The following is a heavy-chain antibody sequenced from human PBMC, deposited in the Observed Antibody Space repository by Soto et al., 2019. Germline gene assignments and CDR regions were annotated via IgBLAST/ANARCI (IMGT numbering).Heavy chain of an antibody. D-gene: IGHD2-8*01. CDR3: AKDLSPDIVLMVYALPEYDYGMDV. Sequence: GGSLRLSCAASGFTFSSYAMSWVRQAPGKGLEWVSAISGSGGSTYYADSVKGRFTISRDNSKNTLYLQMNSLRAEDTAVYYCAKDLSPDIVLMVYALPEYDYGMDVWGQGTTVTVSS. CDR2: ISGSGGST. J-gene: IGHJ6*02. CDR1: GFTFSSYA. V-gene: IGHV3-23*01.